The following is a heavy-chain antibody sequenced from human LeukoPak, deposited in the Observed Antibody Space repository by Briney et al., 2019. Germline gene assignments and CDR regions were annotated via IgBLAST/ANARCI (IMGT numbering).Heavy chain of an antibody. D-gene: IGHD3-3*01. CDR1: GFTFSSYS. J-gene: IGHJ4*02. CDR3: AKDAGIFPVWYFDY. V-gene: IGHV3-30*02. Sequence: PGGSLRLSCAASGFTFSSYSMHWVRQAPGKGLEWVAFIRYDGSNKYYADSVKGRFTISRDNSKNTLYLQMNSLRAEDTAVYYCAKDAGIFPVWYFDYWGQGTLVTVSS. CDR2: IRYDGSNK.